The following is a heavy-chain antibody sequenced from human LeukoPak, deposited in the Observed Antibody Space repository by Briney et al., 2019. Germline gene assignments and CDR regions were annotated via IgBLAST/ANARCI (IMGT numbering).Heavy chain of an antibody. CDR3: AKDPRAMGPYFFDD. D-gene: IGHD2-21*01. Sequence: GGSLRLSCAAPGFTVSTNYMSWVRQAPGKGLEWVSVIERGGKTAYADSVKGRFSISRDNSKNTLFLQMNSLRAEDTAVYFCAKDPRAMGPYFFDDWGQGALVTVSS. CDR2: IERGGKT. CDR1: GFTVSTNY. V-gene: IGHV3-53*01. J-gene: IGHJ4*02.